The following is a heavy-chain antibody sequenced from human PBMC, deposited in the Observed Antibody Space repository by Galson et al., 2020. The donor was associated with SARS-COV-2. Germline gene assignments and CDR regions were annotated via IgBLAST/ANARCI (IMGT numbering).Heavy chain of an antibody. V-gene: IGHV4-31*03. J-gene: IGHJ4*02. CDR1: GGSISGGGNY. D-gene: IGHD5-18*01. CDR3: ARDRGKIELWKTGGGFDH. CDR2: IYDSGST. Sequence: ASETLSLTCTVSGGSISGGGNYWTWIRQHPGRGLEWIGDIYDSGSTHYNPSLKSRVTISVDTSKNQFSLKLSSVTAADTAVYYCARDRGKIELWKTGGGFDHWGQGTLVNVSS.